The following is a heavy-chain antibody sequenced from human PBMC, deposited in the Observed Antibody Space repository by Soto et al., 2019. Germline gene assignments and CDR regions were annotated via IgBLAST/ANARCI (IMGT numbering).Heavy chain of an antibody. CDR1: GFTFSSYG. D-gene: IGHD6-13*01. J-gene: IGHJ4*02. Sequence: QVQLVESGGGVVQPGRSLRLSCAASGFTFSSYGMHWVRQAPGKGLEWVAVIWYDGSNKYYADSVKGRFTISRDNSKSTLYLQMNSLRAEDTAVYYCARGGDSWNFDYWGQGTLVTVSS. CDR2: IWYDGSNK. V-gene: IGHV3-33*01. CDR3: ARGGDSWNFDY.